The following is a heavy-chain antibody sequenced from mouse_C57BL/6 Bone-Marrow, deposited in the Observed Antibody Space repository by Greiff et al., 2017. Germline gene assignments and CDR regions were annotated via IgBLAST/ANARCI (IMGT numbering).Heavy chain of an antibody. D-gene: IGHD2-5*01. Sequence: VQLQQSGPVLVKPGPSVKISCKASGFTFTDYYMHWVKQSHGKSLEWIGLVYPYNGGTSYNQKFKGKATLTVDTSSSNAYMELKSMTSEDSAVYYCAREGYSNYDAMDYWGQGTSVTVSS. CDR2: VYPYNGGT. J-gene: IGHJ4*01. CDR3: AREGYSNYDAMDY. V-gene: IGHV1-36*01. CDR1: GFTFTDYY.